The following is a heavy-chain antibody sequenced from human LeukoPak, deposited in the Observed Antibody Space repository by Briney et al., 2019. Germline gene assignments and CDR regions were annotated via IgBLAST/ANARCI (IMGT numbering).Heavy chain of an antibody. CDR2: TIPIFGTA. J-gene: IGHJ4*02. Sequence: GASVKVSCKASGGTFSSYAISWVRQAPGQGLEWMGGTIPIFGTANYAQKFQGRVTITADESTSTAYMELSSLRSEDTAVYYCARHSGSYSAADYWGQGTLVTVSS. CDR3: ARHSGSYSAADY. D-gene: IGHD1-26*01. CDR1: GGTFSSYA. V-gene: IGHV1-69*13.